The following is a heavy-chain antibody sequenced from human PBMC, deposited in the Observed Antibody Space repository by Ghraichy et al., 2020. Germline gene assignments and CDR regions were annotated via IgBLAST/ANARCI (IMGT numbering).Heavy chain of an antibody. J-gene: IGHJ4*02. CDR1: GFTFSSYW. CDR3: ARDGTLVRGTVDY. V-gene: IGHV3-74*01. Sequence: GESLRLSCAASGFTFSSYWMHWVRQAPGKGLVWVSRINSDGSSTSYADSVKGRFTISRDNAKNTLYLQMNSLRAEDTAVYYCARDGTLVRGTVDYWGQGTLVTVSS. D-gene: IGHD3-10*01. CDR2: INSDGSST.